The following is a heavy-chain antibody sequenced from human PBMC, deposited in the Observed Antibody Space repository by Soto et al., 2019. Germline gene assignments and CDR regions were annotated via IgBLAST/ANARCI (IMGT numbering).Heavy chain of an antibody. CDR1: GASTDTYY. D-gene: IGHD3-10*01. Sequence: PSETLSLTCKVSGASTDTYYWGWFRQAPGKGLEWIGFAHKRGSSSYNPSLKSRVTLSVDTSKNQFSLKLSSVTAADAAVYYCTRQGFGEVHGLVDVWGQGTTVTVSS. V-gene: IGHV4-59*08. J-gene: IGHJ6*02. CDR2: AHKRGSS. CDR3: TRQGFGEVHGLVDV.